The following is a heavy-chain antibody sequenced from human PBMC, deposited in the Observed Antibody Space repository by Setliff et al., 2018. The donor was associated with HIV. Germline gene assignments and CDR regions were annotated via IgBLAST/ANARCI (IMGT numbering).Heavy chain of an antibody. D-gene: IGHD3-10*01. CDR2: IHYSGST. CDR3: AREAYFFASGTYYFDS. V-gene: IGHV4-59*11. Sequence: KPSETLSLTCTVSGGSISSHYWSWIRQPPGKGLDWIGSIHYSGSTNYNPSLKSRVTISVDTSKNQFSLKLSSVTAADTALYFCAREAYFFASGTYYFDSWGQGTLVTVSS. J-gene: IGHJ4*02. CDR1: GGSISSHY.